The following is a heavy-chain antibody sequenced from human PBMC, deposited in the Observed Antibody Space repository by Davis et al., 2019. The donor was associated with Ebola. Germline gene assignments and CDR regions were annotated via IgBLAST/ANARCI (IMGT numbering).Heavy chain of an antibody. CDR3: AKDSYVGSGGYYYYGMDV. Sequence: GGSLRLSCTDSVITFSSYAMSWVRQAPGKGLEWVSAISGSGGSTYYADSVKGRFTISRDNSKHTLYLQMNSRRAEDTAVYYCAKDSYVGSGGYYYYGMDVWGQGTTVTVSS. V-gene: IGHV3-23*01. CDR2: ISGSGGST. CDR1: VITFSSYA. D-gene: IGHD3-10*01. J-gene: IGHJ6*02.